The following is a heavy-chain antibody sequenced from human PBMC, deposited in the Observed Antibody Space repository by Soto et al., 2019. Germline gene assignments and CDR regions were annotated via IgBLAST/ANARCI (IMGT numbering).Heavy chain of an antibody. J-gene: IGHJ4*02. CDR2: IYFSGST. CDR3: ARVAYNWNRDFDY. V-gene: IGHV4-31*03. CDR1: GGSISSGGYY. Sequence: QVQLQESGPGLVKPSQTLSLTCTVSGGSISSGGYYWSWIRQHPGKGLEWIGYIYFSGSTYYNPSLKSRVSISVDTSKNQFSLKLSSVTAADTAVYYCARVAYNWNRDFDYWGQGVLVTVSS. D-gene: IGHD1-20*01.